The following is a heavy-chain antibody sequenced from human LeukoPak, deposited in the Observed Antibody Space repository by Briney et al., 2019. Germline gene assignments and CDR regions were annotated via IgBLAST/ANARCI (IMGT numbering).Heavy chain of an antibody. CDR1: GGSISSYY. D-gene: IGHD3-22*01. Sequence: SETLSLTCTVSGGSISSYYWSWIRQPPGKGLEWIGYIYYSGSTNYNPSLKSRVTISVDTSKNQFSLKLSSVTAADTAVYYCVRSGGYYDSSELAYFDYWGQGTLVTVSS. V-gene: IGHV4-59*01. CDR3: VRSGGYYDSSELAYFDY. J-gene: IGHJ4*02. CDR2: IYYSGST.